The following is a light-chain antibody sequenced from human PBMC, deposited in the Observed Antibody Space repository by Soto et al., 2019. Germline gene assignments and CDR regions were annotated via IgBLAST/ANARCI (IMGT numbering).Light chain of an antibody. J-gene: IGKJ3*01. CDR2: AAS. Sequence: DIQLTQSPSFLSASVGDRVTITCRASQGISSYLAWYQQKPGKAPKLLIYAASTLQSGVPSRFSGSGSGTEFTLTIGSLQPEDFATYYCQQLNSYPVFGPGTKVDIK. V-gene: IGKV1-9*01. CDR3: QQLNSYPV. CDR1: QGISSY.